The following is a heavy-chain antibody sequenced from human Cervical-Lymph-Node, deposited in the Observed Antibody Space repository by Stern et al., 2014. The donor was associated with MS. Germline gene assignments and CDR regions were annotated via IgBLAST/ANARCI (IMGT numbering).Heavy chain of an antibody. V-gene: IGHV4-30-4*01. CDR1: GVSIGSGDYY. D-gene: IGHD3-10*02. CDR3: AGRGISMLTN. J-gene: IGHJ4*02. CDR2: ISYSGST. Sequence: QLQLQESGPGLVKPSQTLSLTCSVSGVSIGSGDYYWSWIRQPPGKGLEWIGYISYSGSTNYNPSLKSRLTMSIDTSKSQFSLNLTSLTAADTAIYYCAGRGISMLTNWGQGTLVTVSS.